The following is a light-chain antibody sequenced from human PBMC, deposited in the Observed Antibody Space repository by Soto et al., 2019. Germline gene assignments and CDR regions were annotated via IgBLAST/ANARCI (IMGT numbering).Light chain of an antibody. J-gene: IGKJ5*01. Sequence: PVERAPLSCRASQSVSSSTYLAWYQQKPGQAPRLLIYDTSTRATGIPARFSGSGSGTEFTLTISSLQSEDFAVYYCQQYSNWPPITFGQGTRLENK. V-gene: IGKV3-15*01. CDR2: DTS. CDR3: QQYSNWPPIT. CDR1: QSVSSSTY.